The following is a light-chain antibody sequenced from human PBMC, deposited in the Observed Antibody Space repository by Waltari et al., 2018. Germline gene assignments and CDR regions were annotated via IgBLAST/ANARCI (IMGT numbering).Light chain of an antibody. CDR3: SSYTSSSTRV. J-gene: IGLJ1*01. CDR2: DVA. CDR1: SSDVGGFNF. V-gene: IGLV2-14*03. Sequence: QSALTQSASVSGSPGQSISISCTGTSSDVGGFNFVSWYQQHPGKAPQLMIYDVANRPSGVSNLFSGSKSGNTASLTISGLQAEDEADYYCSSYTSSSTRVFGTGTKVTVL.